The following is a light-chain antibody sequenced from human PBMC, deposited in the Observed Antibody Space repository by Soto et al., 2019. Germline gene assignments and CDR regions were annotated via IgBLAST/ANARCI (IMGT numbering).Light chain of an antibody. V-gene: IGLV2-23*02. CDR3: SSYTASESVI. CDR1: SSDVGKYNA. Sequence: QSALTQPASVSGSPGQSITISCTGTSSDVGKYNAVSWYQQHPGKAPKLIIYEVNKWPSGASHRFSGSKSGDTASLTISGLQTDDEADYFCSSYTASESVIFGGGTKLTVL. CDR2: EVN. J-gene: IGLJ2*01.